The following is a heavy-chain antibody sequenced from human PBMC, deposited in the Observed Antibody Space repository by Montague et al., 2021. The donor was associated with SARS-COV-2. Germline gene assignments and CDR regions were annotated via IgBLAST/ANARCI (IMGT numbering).Heavy chain of an antibody. V-gene: IGHV2-70*01. CDR2: IDWDDDK. J-gene: IGHJ4*02. CDR3: ARTHYYGSGSYYTYYFDC. D-gene: IGHD3-10*01. CDR1: GFSLSTSGMC. Sequence: PALVKPTQTLTLTCTFSGFSLSTSGMCVSWIRQPPGKALEWLALIDWDDDKYYSTSLKTRLTISKDTSKNQVVLTMTNMDPVDTATYYCARTHYYGSGSYYTYYFDCWGQGTLVTVSS.